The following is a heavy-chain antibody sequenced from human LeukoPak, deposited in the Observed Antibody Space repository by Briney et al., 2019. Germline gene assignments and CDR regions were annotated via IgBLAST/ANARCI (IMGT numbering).Heavy chain of an antibody. CDR3: ARLDSSGYYIFDY. J-gene: IGHJ4*02. D-gene: IGHD3-22*01. CDR2: MNPNSGNT. Sequence: GASVKVSCKASRYTFTSYDINWVRQATGQGLEWMGWMNPNSGNTGYAQKFQGRVTMTRNTSISTAYMELSSLRSEDTAVYYCARLDSSGYYIFDYWGQGTLVTVSS. V-gene: IGHV1-8*01. CDR1: RYTFTSYD.